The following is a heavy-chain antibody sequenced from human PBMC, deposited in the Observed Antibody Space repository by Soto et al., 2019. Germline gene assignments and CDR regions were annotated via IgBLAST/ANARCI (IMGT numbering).Heavy chain of an antibody. CDR2: ISSSGSII. CDR1: GFTFSDYY. D-gene: IGHD4-4*01. V-gene: IGHV3-11*01. J-gene: IGHJ4*02. CDR3: ALAGYDSNYYAVTPLSAGHF. Sequence: QVQLVVSGGGLVKPGGSLRISCAAYGFTFSDYYISWIRQAPGKGLEWVSYISSSGSIIYYADSVKGRFTISRDNAKNSLYLQMNSLRAEDTAVYYCALAGYDSNYYAVTPLSAGHFWGQGTLVTVSS.